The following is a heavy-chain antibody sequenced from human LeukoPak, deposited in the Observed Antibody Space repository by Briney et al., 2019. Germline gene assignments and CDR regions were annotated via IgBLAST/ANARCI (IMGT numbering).Heavy chain of an antibody. V-gene: IGHV3-9*01. CDR3: AKDMSGGSGTQGAYFDY. J-gene: IGHJ4*02. CDR1: GFTFDDYA. CDR2: ISWNSGSI. D-gene: IGHD3-10*01. Sequence: GGSLRLSCAASGFTFDDYAMHWVRQAPGKGLEWVSGISWNSGSIGYADSVKGRFTISRDNAKNSLYLQMNSLRAEDTALSYCAKDMSGGSGTQGAYFDYWGQGTLVTVSS.